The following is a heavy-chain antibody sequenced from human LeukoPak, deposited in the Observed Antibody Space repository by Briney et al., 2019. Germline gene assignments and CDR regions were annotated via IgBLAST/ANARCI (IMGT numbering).Heavy chain of an antibody. CDR2: ISYDGSNK. V-gene: IGHV3-30*03. CDR3: ARSRPGITIFGVVKGPIDY. J-gene: IGHJ4*02. CDR1: GFTFSSYG. Sequence: GRSLRLPCAASGFTFSSYGMHWVRQAPGKGLEWVAVISYDGSNKYYADSVKGRFTISRDNSKNTLYLQMNSLRAEDTAVYYCARSRPGITIFGVVKGPIDYWGQGTLVTVSS. D-gene: IGHD3-3*01.